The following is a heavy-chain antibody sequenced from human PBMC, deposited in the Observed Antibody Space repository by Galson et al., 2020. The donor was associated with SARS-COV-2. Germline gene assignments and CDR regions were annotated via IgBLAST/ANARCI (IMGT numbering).Heavy chain of an antibody. Sequence: TGGSLRISCEASGFTFSTYGMDWVRQAPGKGMEWEAVIWYDGSNKYYADSVKGRFTISRDNSKNTLYLQMNSLRADDTAVYYCARGSSSHAFDIWGQGTMVTFSS. CDR2: IWYDGSNK. V-gene: IGHV3-33*01. CDR1: GFTFSTYG. J-gene: IGHJ3*02. D-gene: IGHD3-10*01. CDR3: ARGSSSHAFDI.